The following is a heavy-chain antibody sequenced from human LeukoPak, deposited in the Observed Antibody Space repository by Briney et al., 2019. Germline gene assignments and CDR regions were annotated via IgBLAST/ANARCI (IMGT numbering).Heavy chain of an antibody. V-gene: IGHV1-2*02. CDR1: GYTFTGYY. Sequence: GASVKVSCKASGYTFTGYYMRWVRQAPGQGLEWMGWINPNSGGTNYAQKFQGGVTMTRDTSISTAYMELSRLRSDDTAVYYCASLAAAGPRLGWFDPWGQGTLVTVSS. CDR2: INPNSGGT. D-gene: IGHD6-13*01. J-gene: IGHJ5*02. CDR3: ASLAAAGPRLGWFDP.